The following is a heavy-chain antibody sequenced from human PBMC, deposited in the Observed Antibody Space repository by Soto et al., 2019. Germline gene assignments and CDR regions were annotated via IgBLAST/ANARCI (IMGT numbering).Heavy chain of an antibody. J-gene: IGHJ6*02. CDR2: TIPILGTA. Sequence: GASVKVSCKAGGGTFSSFAINWVRQAPGQGPEWMGGTIPILGTANYAQKFQGRVTIIADETTNTASLELTSLRSEDTAVYYCARGNALHIWGQGTTGTLSS. CDR1: GGTFSSFA. CDR3: ARGNALHI. V-gene: IGHV1-69*13.